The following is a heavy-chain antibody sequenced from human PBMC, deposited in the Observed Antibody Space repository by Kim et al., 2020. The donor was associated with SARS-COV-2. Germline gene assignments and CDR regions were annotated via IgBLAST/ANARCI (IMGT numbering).Heavy chain of an antibody. Sequence: ASVKVSCKASGNRFTGYYLYWVRQAPGQGLEWMGRINPDTGGTTYAQKFQGRVTMTRDTSINTAYLELSRLTSDDTALYYCAATGDYWGQGTLVTVSS. D-gene: IGHD1-26*01. V-gene: IGHV1-2*06. CDR3: AATGDY. CDR1: GNRFTGYY. CDR2: INPDTGGT. J-gene: IGHJ4*02.